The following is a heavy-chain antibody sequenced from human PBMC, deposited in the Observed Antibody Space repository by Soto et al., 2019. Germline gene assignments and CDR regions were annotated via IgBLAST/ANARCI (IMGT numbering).Heavy chain of an antibody. D-gene: IGHD3-22*01. CDR1: GFSLSTSGMR. Sequence: SGPTLVNPTQTLTLTCTFSGFSLSTSGMRVSWIRQPPGKALEWLARIDWDDDKFYSTSLXARLTISKDTSENQVVLTMTNMXPVDTATYYCARNYYDSSGYYDPVDYWGQGTLVTVSS. CDR2: IDWDDDK. V-gene: IGHV2-70*04. CDR3: ARNYYDSSGYYDPVDY. J-gene: IGHJ4*02.